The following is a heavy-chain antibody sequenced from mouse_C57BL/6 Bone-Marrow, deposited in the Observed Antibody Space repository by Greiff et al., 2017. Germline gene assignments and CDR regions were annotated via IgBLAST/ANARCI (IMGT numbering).Heavy chain of an antibody. CDR3: AKIADYDMDY. Sequence: VQLQQSGPGLVQPSQSLSITCTVSGFSFTSYGVPWVRQPPGKGLEWLGVIWSGGSTDYNATCISRLSISKDNSKSQVFFKMSSLQADDTAIYYCAKIADYDMDYWGQGTSVTVSS. CDR1: GFSFTSYG. V-gene: IGHV2-4*01. CDR2: IWSGGST. J-gene: IGHJ4*01.